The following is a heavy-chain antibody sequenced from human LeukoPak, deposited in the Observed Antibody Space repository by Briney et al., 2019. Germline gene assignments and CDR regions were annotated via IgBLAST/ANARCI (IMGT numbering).Heavy chain of an antibody. J-gene: IGHJ4*02. CDR2: IYYRSKWSN. CDR3: ARGGTGYCSSSSCYFDS. V-gene: IGHV6-1*01. D-gene: IGHD2-2*01. Sequence: ASQTLSLTCAISGDSVSSNSVAWNWIRQSPSRGLEWLGRIYYRSKWSNDYAISVRSRIAVNPDTSKNQFSLKLNSVTPEDTAVYYCARGGTGYCSSSSCYFDSWGQGTLVTVSS. CDR1: GDSVSSNSVA.